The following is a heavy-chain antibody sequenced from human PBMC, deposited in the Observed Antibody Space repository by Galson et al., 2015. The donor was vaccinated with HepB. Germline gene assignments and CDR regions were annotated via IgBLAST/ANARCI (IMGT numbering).Heavy chain of an antibody. CDR2: ISWDGVTT. CDR3: VKDLTYYYGSGISRAYGLDV. J-gene: IGHJ6*02. V-gene: IGHV3-43*01. Sequence: SLRLSCAASGFTFAGYTMHWVRQAPGQGLEWISLISWDGVTTYYADSVKGRFTVSRDNSKHSVFLHLNSLRTQDTALYYCVKDLTYYYGSGISRAYGLDVWGQGTPVTVAS. D-gene: IGHD3-10*01. CDR1: GFTFAGYT.